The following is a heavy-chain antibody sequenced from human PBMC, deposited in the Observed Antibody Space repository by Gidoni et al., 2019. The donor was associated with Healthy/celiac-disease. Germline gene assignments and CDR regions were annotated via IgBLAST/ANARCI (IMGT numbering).Heavy chain of an antibody. J-gene: IGHJ4*02. V-gene: IGHV1-46*01. CDR2: INPSGGST. Sequence: QVQLVQSGAEVKKPGASVRVSGKASGYTFTSYYMHWVRQAPGQGLEWMGIINPSGGSTSYAQKFQGRVTMTRDTSTSTVYMELSSLRSEDTAVYYCARQGRRCFDYWGQGTLVTFSS. CDR3: ARQGRRCFDY. D-gene: IGHD2-8*01. CDR1: GYTFTSYY.